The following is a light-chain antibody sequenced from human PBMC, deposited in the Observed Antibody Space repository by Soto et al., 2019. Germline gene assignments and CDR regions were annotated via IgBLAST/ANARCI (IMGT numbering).Light chain of an antibody. CDR3: SSYTSIATL. Sequence: HSGLTQPASVSGSPGQSITISCTGSSNNIGGYNYVSWYQQHPGKAPKLLIYEVNFRASGVSNRFSGSKSGDTASLTISGLQAEDEADYYCSSYTSIATLFGGGTKLTVL. J-gene: IGLJ2*01. V-gene: IGLV2-14*01. CDR2: EVN. CDR1: SNNIGGYNY.